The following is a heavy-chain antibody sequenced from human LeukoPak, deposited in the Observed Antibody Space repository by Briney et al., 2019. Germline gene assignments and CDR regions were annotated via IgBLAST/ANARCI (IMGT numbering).Heavy chain of an antibody. CDR2: TYPGDSDT. V-gene: IGHV5-51*01. Sequence: HGESLKISCKGSGYSFTSYWIGWVRQMPGKGLEWMGITYPGDSDTRYSPSFQGQVTISADKSISTAYLQWSSLKASDTAMYYCAGTRRYCSSTSCYYYFDYWGQGTLVTVSS. CDR1: GYSFTSYW. J-gene: IGHJ4*02. D-gene: IGHD2-2*01. CDR3: AGTRRYCSSTSCYYYFDY.